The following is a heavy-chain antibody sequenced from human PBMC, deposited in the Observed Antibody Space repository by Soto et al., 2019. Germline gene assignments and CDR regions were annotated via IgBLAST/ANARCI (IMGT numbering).Heavy chain of an antibody. Sequence: PSETLSLTCTVSGGSISSYYWSWIRQPPGKGLEWIGYIYYSGSTNYNPSLKSRVTISVDTSKNQFSLKLSSVTAADTAVYYCAREFEYSSGFDYWGQGTLVTVSS. CDR3: AREFEYSSGFDY. J-gene: IGHJ4*02. V-gene: IGHV4-59*01. D-gene: IGHD6-19*01. CDR1: GGSISSYY. CDR2: IYYSGST.